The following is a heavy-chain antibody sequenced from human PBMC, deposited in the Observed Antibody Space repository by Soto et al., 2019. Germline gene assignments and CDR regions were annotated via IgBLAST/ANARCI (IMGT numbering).Heavy chain of an antibody. V-gene: IGHV3-23*01. CDR1: GFTFSSYA. Sequence: PGGSLRLSCAASGFTFSSYAMSWVRQAPGKGLEWVSAISGSGGSTYYADSVKGRFTISRDNSKNTLYLQMNSLRAEDTAVYYCAKARTMIVVGMKETPSYYGVDVWGQGTTVTVSS. CDR3: AKARTMIVVGMKETPSYYGVDV. D-gene: IGHD3-22*01. CDR2: ISGSGGST. J-gene: IGHJ6*02.